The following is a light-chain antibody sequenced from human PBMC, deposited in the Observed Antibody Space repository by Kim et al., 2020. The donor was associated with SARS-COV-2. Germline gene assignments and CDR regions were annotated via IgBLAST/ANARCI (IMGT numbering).Light chain of an antibody. V-gene: IGKV1-39*01. CDR2: AAS. J-gene: IGKJ1*01. Sequence: DIQMTQSPSSLSASVGDRVTITCRASQSISSYLNWYQQKPGKAPKHLIYAASSLQSGVPSRFSGSGSGTDFTLTISSLQPEDFATYYCQQSHSTPPRTFGQGTKVDIK. CDR3: QQSHSTPPRT. CDR1: QSISSY.